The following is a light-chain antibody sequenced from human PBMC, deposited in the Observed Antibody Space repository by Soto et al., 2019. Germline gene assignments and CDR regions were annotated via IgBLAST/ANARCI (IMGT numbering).Light chain of an antibody. Sequence: EIVLTQSPGTLSLSPGERATLSCRASQYVTSRYLAWYQQKPGQAPRLLIFGASIRDTGVPDRFSGSGSGTDFTLTISRLESEDFAVYYCQQYGSSPGTFGQGTKVEIK. V-gene: IGKV3-20*01. J-gene: IGKJ1*01. CDR2: GAS. CDR1: QYVTSRY. CDR3: QQYGSSPGT.